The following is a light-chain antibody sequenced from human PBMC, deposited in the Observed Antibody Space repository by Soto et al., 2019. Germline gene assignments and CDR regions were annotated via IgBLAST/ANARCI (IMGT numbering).Light chain of an antibody. CDR3: QQRSNWRSIT. CDR2: YPS. V-gene: IGKV3D-20*02. J-gene: IGKJ5*01. CDR1: QSVSSNY. Sequence: ESVLTQSPGTLSSSPGERASLSCRASQSVSSNYLAWFQQKPGQAPRLLSSYPSSRATGIPARFSGSGSGTDFTLTISSLEPEDFAVYYCQQRSNWRSITFGQGTRLEI.